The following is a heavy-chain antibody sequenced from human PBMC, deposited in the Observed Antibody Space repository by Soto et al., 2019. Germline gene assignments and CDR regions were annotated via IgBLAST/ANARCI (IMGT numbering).Heavy chain of an antibody. CDR3: ASERLCGADCYFFDN. Sequence: GESLKVSCAASGFTLRNYEMNWVRQAPGKGLEWISKISGSNNNIYYADSVRGRFTISRDNAKNSLYLQMNSLRAEDTAIYYCASERLCGADCYFFDNWGQGTQVTVSS. D-gene: IGHD2-21*02. V-gene: IGHV3-48*03. CDR2: ISGSNNNI. J-gene: IGHJ4*02. CDR1: GFTLRNYE.